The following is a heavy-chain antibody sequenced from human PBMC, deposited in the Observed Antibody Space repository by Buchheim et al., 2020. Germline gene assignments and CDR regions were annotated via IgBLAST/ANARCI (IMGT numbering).Heavy chain of an antibody. CDR2: VSYSGST. CDR3: ARNSYQLLDYYYYYMGV. Sequence: QVQLQESGPGLVKPSGTLSLTCAVSGDSISSSSRWWSWVRQPPGKGLEWIGFVSYSGSTYYNPSLKSRVTMSIETSKNQFSLNLSSVTAADTAVYYCARNSYQLLDYYYYYMGVWGKGTT. J-gene: IGHJ6*03. D-gene: IGHD2-2*01. CDR1: GDSISSSSRW. V-gene: IGHV4-31*11.